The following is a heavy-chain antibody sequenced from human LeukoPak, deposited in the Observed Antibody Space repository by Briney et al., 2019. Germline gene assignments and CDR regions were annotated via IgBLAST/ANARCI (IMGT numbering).Heavy chain of an antibody. V-gene: IGHV4-59*08. CDR1: GGSISSYY. Sequence: SETLSLTCTVSGGSISSYYWSWIRQPPGKGLEWIGYIYYSGSTNYNPSLKSRVTISVDTSKNQFSLKLSSVTAADTAVYYCARQWTPNYYDSSGYYGRWFDPWGQGTLVTVSS. D-gene: IGHD3-22*01. CDR3: ARQWTPNYYDSSGYYGRWFDP. J-gene: IGHJ5*02. CDR2: IYYSGST.